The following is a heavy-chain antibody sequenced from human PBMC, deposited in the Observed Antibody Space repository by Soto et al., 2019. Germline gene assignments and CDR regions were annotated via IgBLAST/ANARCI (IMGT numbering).Heavy chain of an antibody. Sequence: QVQLVESGGGVVQPGRSLRLSCAASGFTFSSYAMHWVRQAPGKGLEWVAVISYDGSNKYYADSVKGRFTISRDNSKNTLYLQMNSLRAEDTAVYYCAAVEAPFQHWGQGTLVTVSS. CDR2: ISYDGSNK. CDR1: GFTFSSYA. V-gene: IGHV3-30-3*01. CDR3: AAVEAPFQH. J-gene: IGHJ1*01.